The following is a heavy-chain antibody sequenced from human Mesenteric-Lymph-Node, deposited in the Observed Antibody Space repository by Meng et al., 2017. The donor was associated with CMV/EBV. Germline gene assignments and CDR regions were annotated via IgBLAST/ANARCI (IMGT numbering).Heavy chain of an antibody. CDR1: GFRFDDYP. CDR3: ATSLAAAGRPFDY. J-gene: IGHJ4*02. Sequence: AASGFRFDDYPIHWVRQAPGKGLEWVSLITRDGSSTYFADSVKGRFTISRDNSKNSLYLQMSSLRTEDTALYYCATSLAAAGRPFDYWGQGTLVTVSS. V-gene: IGHV3-43*01. D-gene: IGHD6-13*01. CDR2: ITRDGSST.